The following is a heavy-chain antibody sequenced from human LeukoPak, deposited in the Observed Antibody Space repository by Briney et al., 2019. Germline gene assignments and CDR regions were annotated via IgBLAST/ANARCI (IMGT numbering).Heavy chain of an antibody. CDR2: IYHSGST. CDR1: GGSISSGGYY. Sequence: SQTLSLTCTVSGGSISSGGYYWSWIRQPPGKGLEWIGYIYHSGSTYYNPSLKSRVTISVDRSKNQFSLKLSSVTSADTAVYYCAGDGGDIVLMSAGGAGPSDAFDIWGQGTMVTVSS. D-gene: IGHD2-8*01. V-gene: IGHV4-30-2*01. J-gene: IGHJ3*02. CDR3: AGDGGDIVLMSAGGAGPSDAFDI.